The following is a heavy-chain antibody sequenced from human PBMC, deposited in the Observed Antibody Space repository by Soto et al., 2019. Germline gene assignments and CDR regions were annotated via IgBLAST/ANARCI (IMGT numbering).Heavy chain of an antibody. Sequence: GGSLRLSCAVSGITFSSYAMNWVRQAPGKGLEWVSTISGSGATTYYADSVKGRFTISRDNSKNTLYLQMNSLKASDTAMYYCASHAYQPLLYPDAPDAFDIWGQGTMVTVSS. J-gene: IGHJ3*02. D-gene: IGHD2-2*02. CDR2: ISGSGATT. CDR3: ASHAYQPLLYPDAPDAFDI. V-gene: IGHV3-23*01. CDR1: GITFSSYA.